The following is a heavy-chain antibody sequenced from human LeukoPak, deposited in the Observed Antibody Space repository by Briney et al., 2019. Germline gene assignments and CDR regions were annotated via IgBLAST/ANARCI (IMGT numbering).Heavy chain of an antibody. CDR2: VNGDGDYT. CDR3: AKGRELAGDYRVLDY. CDR1: GFTFSSYA. D-gene: IGHD4-17*01. J-gene: IGHJ4*02. Sequence: PGGSLRLACAASGFTFSSYAMNWVCQAPEKGLEWISTVNGDGDYTYYADFVRCWFTISRDNSKNTLYLQMNSLRAEDTAVYSCAKGRELAGDYRVLDYWGQGTLVTVSS. V-gene: IGHV3-23*01.